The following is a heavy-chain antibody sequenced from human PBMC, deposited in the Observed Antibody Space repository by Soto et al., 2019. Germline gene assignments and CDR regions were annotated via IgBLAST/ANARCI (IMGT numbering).Heavy chain of an antibody. CDR3: ARDMGFGLSDY. CDR2: INAGNGNT. J-gene: IGHJ4*02. Sequence: QVQLVQSGAEVKKPGASVKVSCKASGYTFTNYAMQWARQAPGQRLEWMGWINAGNGNTKYSQKFQGRVTITRVTSASTAYMELSSLRSEDTAVYYCARDMGFGLSDYWGQGTLVTVSS. CDR1: GYTFTNYA. V-gene: IGHV1-3*01. D-gene: IGHD3-10*01.